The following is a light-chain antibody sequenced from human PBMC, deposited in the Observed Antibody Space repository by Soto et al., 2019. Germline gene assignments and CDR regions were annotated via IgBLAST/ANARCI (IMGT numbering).Light chain of an antibody. CDR3: QQYENWPWT. V-gene: IGKV3-15*01. J-gene: IGKJ1*01. CDR1: QTIYNN. Sequence: EIVMTQSPANLSVSSGDRATLSCRASQTIYNNVAWYQQRPGQAPRLLIYDASTRATSVPARFSGSGYGTDFTLSISGLQSADCAVYYCQQYENWPWTFGQGTKVDIK. CDR2: DAS.